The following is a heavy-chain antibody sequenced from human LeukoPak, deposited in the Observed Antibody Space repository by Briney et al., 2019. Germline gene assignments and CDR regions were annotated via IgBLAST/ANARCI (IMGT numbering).Heavy chain of an antibody. Sequence: SETLSLTCAVYGGSFSGYYWSWIRQPPGKGLEWIGEIKHSGSTNYNPSLKSRVTISVDTSKNQFSLKLSSVTAADTAVYYCARVANSYYYDSSGVLDYWGQGTLVTVSS. CDR2: IKHSGST. D-gene: IGHD3-22*01. CDR1: GGSFSGYY. J-gene: IGHJ4*02. V-gene: IGHV4-34*01. CDR3: ARVANSYYYDSSGVLDY.